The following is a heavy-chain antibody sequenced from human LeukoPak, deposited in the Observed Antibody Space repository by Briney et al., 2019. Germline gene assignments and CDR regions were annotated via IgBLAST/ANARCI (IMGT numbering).Heavy chain of an antibody. D-gene: IGHD3-22*01. CDR3: ARVFPDSTGAYRYLDY. Sequence: SETLSLTCTVSGGSISSGGYYWSWIRQHPGKGLEWIGYIYYSGITYYNPSLKSRVIMLVDTSKNQFSLKLSSVTAVDTAVYYCARVFPDSTGAYRYLDYWGQGMLVTVSS. V-gene: IGHV4-31*03. CDR1: GGSISSGGYY. J-gene: IGHJ4*02. CDR2: IYYSGIT.